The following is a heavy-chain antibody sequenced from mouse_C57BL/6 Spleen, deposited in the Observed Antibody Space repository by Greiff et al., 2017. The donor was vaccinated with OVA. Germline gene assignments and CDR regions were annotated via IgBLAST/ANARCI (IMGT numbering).Heavy chain of an antibody. J-gene: IGHJ4*01. CDR1: GFSLTSYG. CDR2: IWSGGST. D-gene: IGHD1-1*01. CDR3: ARTYYGSSYGYYAMDY. Sequence: QVQLQESGPGLVQPSQSLSITCTVSGFSLTSYGVHWVRQSPGKGLEWLGVIWSGGSTDYNAAFISRLSISKDNSKSQVFFKMNSLQADDTAIYYCARTYYGSSYGYYAMDYWGQGTSVTVSS. V-gene: IGHV2-2*01.